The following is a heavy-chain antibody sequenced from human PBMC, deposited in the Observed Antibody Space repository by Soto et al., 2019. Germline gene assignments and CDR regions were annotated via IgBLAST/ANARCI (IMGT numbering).Heavy chain of an antibody. CDR2: ISYDGSNK. Sequence: QPXVSLRLSCAASGFTFSSYAMHWVRQAPGKGLEWVAVISYDGSNKYYADSVKGRFTISRDNSKNMLYLQMNSLRAEDTAVYYCARGPSSLTRFDYWGQGTLVTVSS. J-gene: IGHJ4*02. D-gene: IGHD2-2*01. V-gene: IGHV3-30-3*01. CDR1: GFTFSSYA. CDR3: ARGPSSLTRFDY.